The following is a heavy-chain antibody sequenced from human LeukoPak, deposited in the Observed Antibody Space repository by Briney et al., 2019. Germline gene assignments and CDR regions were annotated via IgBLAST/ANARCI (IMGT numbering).Heavy chain of an antibody. V-gene: IGHV4-59*08. D-gene: IGHD3-22*01. CDR2: IYYSGST. Sequence: SETLSLTFTVSGGSISSYYWSWIRQPPGNGLEWIGYIYYSGSTNYNPSLKSRVTISVDTSKNQFSLKLSSVTAADTAVYYCARSNYYDSSGYRYYFDYWGQGTLVTVSS. J-gene: IGHJ4*02. CDR3: ARSNYYDSSGYRYYFDY. CDR1: GGSISSYY.